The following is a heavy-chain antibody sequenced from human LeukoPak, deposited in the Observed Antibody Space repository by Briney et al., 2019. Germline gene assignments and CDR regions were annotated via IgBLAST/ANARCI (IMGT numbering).Heavy chain of an antibody. CDR3: AREPKHDYGDYGAFDI. CDR2: INHSGST. Sequence: SETLSLTCAVYGGSFSGYYWSWIRQPPGKGLEWIGEINHSGSTNYNPSLKGRVTISVDRSKNQFSLKLSSVTAADTAVYYCAREPKHDYGDYGAFDIWGQGTMVTVSS. CDR1: GGSFSGYY. D-gene: IGHD4-17*01. V-gene: IGHV4-34*01. J-gene: IGHJ3*02.